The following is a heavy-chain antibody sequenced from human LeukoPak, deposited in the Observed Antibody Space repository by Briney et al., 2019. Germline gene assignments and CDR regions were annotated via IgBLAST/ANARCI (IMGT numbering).Heavy chain of an antibody. V-gene: IGHV4-59*01. CDR3: ARDHVVVVPAARSLGMDV. CDR2: IYYSGST. CDR1: GGSISSYY. D-gene: IGHD2-2*01. Sequence: SETLSLTCTVSGGSISSYYWSWLRQPPGKGLEGVGYIYYSGSTNYNPSLKSRVTISVDTSKNQFSLKLSSVTAADTAVYYCARDHVVVVPAARSLGMDVWGKGTTVTVSS. J-gene: IGHJ6*04.